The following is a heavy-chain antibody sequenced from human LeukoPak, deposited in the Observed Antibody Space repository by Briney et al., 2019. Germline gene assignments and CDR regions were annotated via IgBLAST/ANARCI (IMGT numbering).Heavy chain of an antibody. D-gene: IGHD3-3*01. Sequence: GGSLRLSCAASGFAFSNARMSWVRQAPGKGLEWVGRIKTITDDGTTDYAAPVTGRFTISRDDSKNMLFLQMNTLKTEDTAVYYCTTPAFLGKSPYGLDVWGQGTTVTVSS. V-gene: IGHV3-15*01. CDR2: IKTITDDGTT. J-gene: IGHJ6*02. CDR3: TTPAFLGKSPYGLDV. CDR1: GFAFSNAR.